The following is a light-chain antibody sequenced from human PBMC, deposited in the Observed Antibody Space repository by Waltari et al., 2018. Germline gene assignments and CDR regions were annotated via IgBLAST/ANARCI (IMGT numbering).Light chain of an antibody. CDR2: GAS. CDR3: QQYNNWPPWT. V-gene: IGKV3-15*01. J-gene: IGKJ1*01. CDR1: QGVSSN. Sequence: EIVMTQSPATLSVSPGERATLSCRASQGVSSNLAWYQQKPGQAPRVLIYGASTRATGIPARFSVSGSGTEFTLTISSLQSEDVAVYYCQQYNNWPPWTFGQGTKVEIK.